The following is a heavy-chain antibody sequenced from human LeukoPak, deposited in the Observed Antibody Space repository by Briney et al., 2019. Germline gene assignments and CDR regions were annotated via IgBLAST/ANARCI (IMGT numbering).Heavy chain of an antibody. D-gene: IGHD2/OR15-2a*01. CDR1: GFTFSNYP. V-gene: IGHV3-23*01. CDR3: AKTGSTISHQYAFDI. Sequence: GGSLRLSCAASGFTFSNYPMSWVRQAPGKGLEWVLAISGSGGNTYYADSVKGRFTISRDNSKNTLYLQVNSLRAEDTAVYYCAKTGSTISHQYAFDIWGQGTMVTVSS. CDR2: ISGSGGNT. J-gene: IGHJ3*02.